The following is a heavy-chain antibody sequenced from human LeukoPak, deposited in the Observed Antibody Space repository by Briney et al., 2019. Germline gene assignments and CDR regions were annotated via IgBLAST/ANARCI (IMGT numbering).Heavy chain of an antibody. V-gene: IGHV3-23*01. CDR2: VSGSGGRT. J-gene: IGHJ4*02. CDR1: GLSFSSYA. D-gene: IGHD2/OR15-2a*01. Sequence: GGSLRLSCGASGLSFSSYAMNWVRQAPGKGLEWVSAVSGSGGRTYYADSVKGRFTISRDNSKNTLYLQMNSLRAEDTAVYYCARDPPIFYWGQGTLVTVSS. CDR3: ARDPPIFY.